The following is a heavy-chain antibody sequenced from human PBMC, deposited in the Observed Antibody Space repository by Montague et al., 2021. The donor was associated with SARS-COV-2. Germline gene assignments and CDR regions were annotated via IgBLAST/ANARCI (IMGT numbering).Heavy chain of an antibody. V-gene: IGHV4-4*07. CDR3: ARDGADYSFAYYHEMDV. J-gene: IGHJ6*02. CDR2: LYTSGST. Sequence: SETLSLTCTVSGDSIRTYYWSWIRQSAGKKLEWMGRLYTSGSTYYNPSFKNRVTMSLDTSKNLFSLNLSSMTAADTAAYYCARDGADYSFAYYHEMDVWGQGIAVTVSS. D-gene: IGHD5-12*01. CDR1: GDSIRTYY.